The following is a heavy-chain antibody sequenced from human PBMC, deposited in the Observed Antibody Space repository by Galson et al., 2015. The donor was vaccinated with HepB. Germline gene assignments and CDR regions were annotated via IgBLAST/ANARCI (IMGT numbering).Heavy chain of an antibody. V-gene: IGHV3-21*06. J-gene: IGHJ4*02. CDR2: ISSSSRCI. CDR1: GFTFSSYS. Sequence: SLRLSCAASGFTFSSYSMNWVRQAPGKGLEWVSSISSSSRCIYYGDSVKGRFTISRDNAKNSLYLQMSSLRAEDTAVYYCARDSGSGYSYYFDYWGQGTLVTVSS. D-gene: IGHD3-22*01. CDR3: ARDSGSGYSYYFDY.